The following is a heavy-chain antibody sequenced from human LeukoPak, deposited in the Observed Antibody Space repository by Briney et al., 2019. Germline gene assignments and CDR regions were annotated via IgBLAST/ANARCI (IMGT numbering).Heavy chain of an antibody. D-gene: IGHD3-16*01. CDR2: IIPIFGTA. V-gene: IGHV1-69*13. CDR3: ARGEYDYVWGSYYAGYYFDC. Sequence: ASVKVSCKASGGTFSSYAISWVRQAPGQGLEWMGGIIPIFGTANYAQKFQGRVTITADESTSTAYMELSSLRSEDTAVYYCARGEYDYVWGSYYAGYYFDCWGQGTLVTVSS. J-gene: IGHJ4*02. CDR1: GGTFSSYA.